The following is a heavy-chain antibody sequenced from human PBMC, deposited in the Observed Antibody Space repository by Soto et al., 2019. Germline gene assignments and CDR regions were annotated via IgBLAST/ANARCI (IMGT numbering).Heavy chain of an antibody. V-gene: IGHV3-23*01. Sequence: GGSLRLSCAASGFTFSSYAMSWVRQAPGKGLEWVSAISGSGGSTYYADSVKGRFTISRDNSKNTLYLQMNSLRAEDPAVYYCAKDGRTGGYGLDADYYYMDVWGKGTTVTVSS. CDR2: ISGSGGST. CDR1: GFTFSSYA. CDR3: AKDGRTGGYGLDADYYYMDV. J-gene: IGHJ6*03. D-gene: IGHD2-8*02.